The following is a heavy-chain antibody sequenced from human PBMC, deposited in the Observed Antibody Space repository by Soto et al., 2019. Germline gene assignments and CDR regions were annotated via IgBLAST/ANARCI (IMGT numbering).Heavy chain of an antibody. CDR2: ISTYNGNT. CDR3: ALRLYGDYDY. V-gene: IGHV1-18*01. Sequence: QAQLVQSGAEVKEPGASVKVSCKASGYSLTTSGITWVRQAPGQGLEWMGWISTYNGNTNYAQKLQDRVTLTTDTSTSTAYMELRSLRSDDTAVYYCALRLYGDYDYWGQGTLVTVSS. J-gene: IGHJ4*02. D-gene: IGHD4-17*01. CDR1: GYSLTTSG.